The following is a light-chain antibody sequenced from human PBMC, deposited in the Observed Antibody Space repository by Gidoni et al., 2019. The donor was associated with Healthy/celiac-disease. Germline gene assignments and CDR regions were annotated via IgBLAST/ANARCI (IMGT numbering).Light chain of an antibody. CDR1: SGSISSNY. J-gene: IGLJ3*02. CDR3: QSYDSSNRGV. V-gene: IGLV6-57*01. CDR2: EDN. Sequence: NFMLNQPHSVSESPGKTVTISCTRSSGSISSNYVQWYQQRPGSSPTTVIYEDNQRPSGVPVRFSGSIDSSSNSASLTISGLKTEDEADYYCQSYDSSNRGVFGGGTKLTVL.